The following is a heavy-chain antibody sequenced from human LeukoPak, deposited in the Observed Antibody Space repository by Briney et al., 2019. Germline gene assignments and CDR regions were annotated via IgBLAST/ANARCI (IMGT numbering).Heavy chain of an antibody. V-gene: IGHV4-39*07. D-gene: IGHD2-21*02. Sequence: SETLSLTCTVSGGSISSSSYYWGWIRQPPGKGLEWFGNIYYSGSTYYNPSLKSRVTISVDTSKNQFSLKLSSVTAADTAVYYCARGIVVVTAIPRLWFDPWGQGTLVTVSS. CDR3: ARGIVVVTAIPRLWFDP. CDR2: IYYSGST. CDR1: GGSISSSSYY. J-gene: IGHJ5*02.